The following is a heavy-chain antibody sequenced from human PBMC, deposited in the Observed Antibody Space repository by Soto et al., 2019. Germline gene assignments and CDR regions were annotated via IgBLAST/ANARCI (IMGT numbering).Heavy chain of an antibody. V-gene: IGHV1-18*01. Sequence: ASVKVSCKASGYTFTSYGISWVRQAPGQGLEWMGWISAYNGNTNYAQKLQGRVTMTTDTSTSTAYMELRSLRSDDTAVYYCARDGEQLSARLNYYYGMDVWGQGTTVTVSS. J-gene: IGHJ6*02. CDR1: GYTFTSYG. CDR2: ISAYNGNT. D-gene: IGHD1-26*01. CDR3: ARDGEQLSARLNYYYGMDV.